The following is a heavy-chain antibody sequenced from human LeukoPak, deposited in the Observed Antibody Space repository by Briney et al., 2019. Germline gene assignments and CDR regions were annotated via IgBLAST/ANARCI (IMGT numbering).Heavy chain of an antibody. CDR3: ARDLGSSSYFWNWFDP. Sequence: SETQSLTCAVSGGSVSSYYWSWIRQPAGKGLEWIGRFDTSGSTYYNPSLMSRVTLSIDTSKNQFSLKLTSVTAADTAVYFCARDLGSSSYFWNWFDPWGQGTLVTVSS. V-gene: IGHV4-4*07. D-gene: IGHD6-13*01. CDR1: GGSVSSYY. CDR2: FDTSGST. J-gene: IGHJ5*02.